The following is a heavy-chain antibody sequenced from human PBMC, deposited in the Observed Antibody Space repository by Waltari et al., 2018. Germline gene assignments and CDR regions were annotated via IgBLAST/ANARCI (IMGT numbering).Heavy chain of an antibody. J-gene: IGHJ4*02. D-gene: IGHD3-22*01. CDR1: GFTFSSYA. CDR3: AKDLDDSSGYYPFDY. V-gene: IGHV3-23*01. Sequence: EVQLLESGGGLVQPGGSLRLSCAASGFTFSSYAMSWVRQAPGKGLEWVSAISGSGGRTYYADAGKGRFTISRDNSKNTLYLQMNSLRAEDTAVYYCAKDLDDSSGYYPFDYWGQGTLVTVSS. CDR2: ISGSGGRT.